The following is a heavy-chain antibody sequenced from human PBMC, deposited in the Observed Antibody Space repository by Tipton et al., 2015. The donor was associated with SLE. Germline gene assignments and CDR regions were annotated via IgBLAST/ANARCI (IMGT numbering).Heavy chain of an antibody. CDR3: ARVLDCSGGSCHSLDAFDI. Sequence: TLSLTCTVYGGSFSSYYWSWIRQPPGKGLEWIGEINHSGSTNYNPSLKSRVTISVDTSRNQFSLELSSVTAADTAVYYCARVLDCSGGSCHSLDAFDIWGQGTMVTVSS. CDR1: GGSFSSYY. D-gene: IGHD2-15*01. V-gene: IGHV4-34*01. CDR2: INHSGST. J-gene: IGHJ3*02.